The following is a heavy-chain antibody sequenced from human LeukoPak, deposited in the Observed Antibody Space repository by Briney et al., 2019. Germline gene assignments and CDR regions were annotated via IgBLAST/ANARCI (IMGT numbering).Heavy chain of an antibody. CDR1: GFTFSSYA. D-gene: IGHD5-18*01. J-gene: IGHJ4*02. Sequence: PGGSLRLSCAASGFTFSSYAMSWVRQAPGKGLEWVSAISGSGGSTYYADSVKGRFTISRDNSKNTLYLQMNGLRAEDTAVYHCAKDPRGYSYAKGGDYWGQGTPVTVSS. V-gene: IGHV3-23*01. CDR3: AKDPRGYSYAKGGDY. CDR2: ISGSGGST.